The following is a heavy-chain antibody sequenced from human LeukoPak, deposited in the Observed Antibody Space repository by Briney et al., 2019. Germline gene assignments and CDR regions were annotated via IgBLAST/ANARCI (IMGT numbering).Heavy chain of an antibody. J-gene: IGHJ4*02. D-gene: IGHD1-1*01. CDR2: ISGSGDTT. Sequence: PGGSLRLSCAASGITFSSFAMTWLRQAPGKGLEWVSVISGSGDTTYYADSVKGRFTISRDNSKNTLYLQMNSLRVEDTAIHHCARESGGHDYWGQGTLVTVSS. V-gene: IGHV3-23*01. CDR3: ARESGGHDY. CDR1: GITFSSFA.